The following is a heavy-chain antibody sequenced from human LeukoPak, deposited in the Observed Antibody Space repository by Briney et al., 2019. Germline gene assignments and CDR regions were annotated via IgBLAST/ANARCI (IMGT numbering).Heavy chain of an antibody. J-gene: IGHJ4*02. V-gene: IGHV1-46*01. CDR1: GYTFTSYY. CDR3: ARGGYYYESSGHDY. D-gene: IGHD3-22*01. Sequence: ASVNVSCKASGYTFTSYYMHWVRQAPGQGRQWMGNINPSGGSTNYAQNFQGRVTMTRDSSTSTVYMELSSLRSDDTAVYYCARGGYYYESSGHDYWGQGTLVTVSS. CDR2: INPSGGST.